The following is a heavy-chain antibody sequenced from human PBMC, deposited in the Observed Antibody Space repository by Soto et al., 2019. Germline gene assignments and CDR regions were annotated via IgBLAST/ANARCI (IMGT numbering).Heavy chain of an antibody. D-gene: IGHD4-17*01. Sequence: QVQLVQSGAEVKKPGASVKVSCNASRYTFTSYGISWVRQAPRQGLEWMGWISTYKGDTHYAQKLQGRVTLTTDTSTSTAYMELRSLRSDDTAVYYCARANGDYYFDYWGQGTLVTVST. CDR1: RYTFTSYG. CDR3: ARANGDYYFDY. CDR2: ISTYKGDT. J-gene: IGHJ4*02. V-gene: IGHV1-18*01.